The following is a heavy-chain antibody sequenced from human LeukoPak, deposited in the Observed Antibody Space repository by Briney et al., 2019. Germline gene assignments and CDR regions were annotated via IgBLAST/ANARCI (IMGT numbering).Heavy chain of an antibody. J-gene: IGHJ4*02. CDR1: GFTFSSNY. Sequence: GGSLRLSCAASGFTFSSNYMSWVRQAPGKGLEWVSVIYSGGSTYYADSVKGRFTISRDNSKNTLYLQMNSLRAEDTAVYYCARERRITMVRGVIIAYYFDYWGQGTLVTVSS. D-gene: IGHD3-10*01. CDR3: ARERRITMVRGVIIAYYFDY. CDR2: IYSGGST. V-gene: IGHV3-53*01.